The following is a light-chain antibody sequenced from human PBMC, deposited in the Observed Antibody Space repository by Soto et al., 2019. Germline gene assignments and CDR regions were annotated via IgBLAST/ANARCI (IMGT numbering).Light chain of an antibody. CDR3: LETLPACT. J-gene: IGKJ1*01. Sequence: DIVMTQSPLSLPVTPGEPASISCRSSQSLLQSNGYNYLDWYLQKPGQSPQLLIYLGSNRASGVPDRFRGSGSGTDFTLIISRVEAEDVRFYYFLETLPACTFGQGTKVEI. CDR2: LGS. V-gene: IGKV2-28*01. CDR1: QSLLQSNGYNY.